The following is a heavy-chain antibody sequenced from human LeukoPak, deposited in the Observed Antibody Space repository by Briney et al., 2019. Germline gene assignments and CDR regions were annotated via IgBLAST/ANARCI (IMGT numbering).Heavy chain of an antibody. CDR1: GFTFSSYS. Sequence: GGSLRLSCAASGFTFSSYSMNWVRQAPGKGLEWVAFIRYDGSNKYYADPVKGRFTISRDNSKNTLYLQMNSLRAEDTAVYYCAKDFILTGYKWYYFDYWGQGTLVTVSS. J-gene: IGHJ4*02. CDR2: IRYDGSNK. CDR3: AKDFILTGYKWYYFDY. V-gene: IGHV3-30*02. D-gene: IGHD3-9*01.